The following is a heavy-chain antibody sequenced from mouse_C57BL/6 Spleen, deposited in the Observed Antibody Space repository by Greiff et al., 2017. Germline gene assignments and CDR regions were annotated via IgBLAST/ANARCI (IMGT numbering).Heavy chain of an antibody. V-gene: IGHV1-80*01. Sequence: QVQLKQSGAELVKPGASVKISCKASGYAFSSYWMNWVKQRPGKGLEWIGQIYPGDGDTNYNGKFKGKATLTADKSSSTAYMQLSSLTSEDSAVYFCARGYDYDLFAYWGQGTLVTVSA. D-gene: IGHD2-4*01. CDR1: GYAFSSYW. CDR3: ARGYDYDLFAY. J-gene: IGHJ3*01. CDR2: IYPGDGDT.